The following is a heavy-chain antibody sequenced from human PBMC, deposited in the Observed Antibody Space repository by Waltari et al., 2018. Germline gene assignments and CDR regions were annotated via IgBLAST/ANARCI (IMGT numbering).Heavy chain of an antibody. D-gene: IGHD2-2*01. V-gene: IGHV3-23*01. CDR3: AIASWPAATDMSFDY. J-gene: IGHJ4*02. CDR1: GFTFIAGA. CDR2: FTVSGTT. Sequence: EVQLLESGGGLVQPGGSLRLSCVASGFTFIAGAMSWVRQAPGKGREGVSTFTVSGTTYYTDSVKGRFTISRDNSKNTLYLQLNSLRAEDTAVYYCAIASWPAATDMSFDYWGQGTLVTVSS.